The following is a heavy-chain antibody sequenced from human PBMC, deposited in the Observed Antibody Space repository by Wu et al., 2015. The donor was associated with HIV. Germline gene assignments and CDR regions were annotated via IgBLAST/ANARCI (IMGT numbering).Heavy chain of an antibody. CDR1: GYTFTSYG. CDR3: ARGDYSSTSYYYYYMTS. V-gene: IGHV1-18*01. Sequence: QIQLVQSGAEVKKPGASVKVSCKASGYTFTSYGISWVRQAPGQGLEWMGWVSPYNGNTNYAPKFKGRVTMTTDKYTTTAFLELRSLRSDDTAVYYCARGDYSSTSYYYYYMTSGAKGPRSPSP. CDR2: VSPYNGNT. J-gene: IGHJ6*03. D-gene: IGHD2-2*01.